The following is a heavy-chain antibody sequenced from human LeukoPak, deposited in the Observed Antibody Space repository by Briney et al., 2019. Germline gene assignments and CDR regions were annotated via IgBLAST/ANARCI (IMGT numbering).Heavy chain of an antibody. CDR2: IYYSGST. CDR3: ARLVHVVRGVHYFDY. D-gene: IGHD3-10*01. V-gene: IGHV4-39*01. Sequence: PSETLSLTCTVSGGSISSSSYYWGWIRQPPGKGLEWIGSIYYSGSTYYNPSLKSRVTISVDTSKNQFSLKLSSVTAADTAVYYCARLVHVVRGVHYFDYWGQGTPVTVSS. CDR1: GGSISSSSYY. J-gene: IGHJ4*02.